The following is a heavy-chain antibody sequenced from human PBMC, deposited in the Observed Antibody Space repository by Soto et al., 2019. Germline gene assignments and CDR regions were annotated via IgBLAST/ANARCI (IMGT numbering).Heavy chain of an antibody. D-gene: IGHD1-26*01. CDR3: AKGPIVGANYQYYDMDV. J-gene: IGHJ6*02. CDR2: VSGNGFDT. Sequence: EVQMLESGGGLVQPGGSLRLSCVYSGFSISSKAMTWVRQAPGKGLEWVSSVSGNGFDTYYADSVKGRFTISRDNSKNPLFLVMNSLRVEDTAVYYCAKGPIVGANYQYYDMDVWGQGTTGTVSS. V-gene: IGHV3-23*01. CDR1: GFSISSKA.